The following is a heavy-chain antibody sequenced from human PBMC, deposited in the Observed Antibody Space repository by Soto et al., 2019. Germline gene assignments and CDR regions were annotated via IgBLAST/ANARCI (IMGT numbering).Heavy chain of an antibody. J-gene: IGHJ5*02. CDR2: ISAYDGKT. V-gene: IGHV1-18*01. D-gene: IGHD3-3*01. Sequence: ASVKVSCKASGYTFTGHYIYWVRQAPGQGLELMGWISAYDGKTTYAEKFQGRVTLTTDTSTSTAYMELRSLRSDDTAIYYCARDPHEFWTSYWFDPWGQGTPVTVSS. CDR1: GYTFTGHY. CDR3: ARDPHEFWTSYWFDP.